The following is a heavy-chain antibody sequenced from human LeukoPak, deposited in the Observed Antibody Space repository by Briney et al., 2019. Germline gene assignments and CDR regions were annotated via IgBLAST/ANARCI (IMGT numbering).Heavy chain of an antibody. CDR3: ARIRRGWSQNWDY. V-gene: IGHV3-7*01. CDR1: GFTCSSYW. CDR2: IKQDGSEK. Sequence: PGGSLRLSCAASGFTCSSYWMSWVRQAPGKGLEWVANIKQDGSEKYYVDSVNGRFTISRDNAKNSLYLQMNSLRAEDTAVYYCARIRRGWSQNWDYWGQGTLVTVSS. D-gene: IGHD6-19*01. J-gene: IGHJ4*02.